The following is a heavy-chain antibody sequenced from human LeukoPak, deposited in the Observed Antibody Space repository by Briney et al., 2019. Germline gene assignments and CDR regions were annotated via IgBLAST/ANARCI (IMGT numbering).Heavy chain of an antibody. J-gene: IGHJ4*02. Sequence: GGSLRLSCAASGFTFSSYGMHWVRQAPGKGLEWVAVISYDGSNKYYADSVKGRFTISRDNSKNTLYLQMNSLRAEDTAVYYCAKGLVAPRDYWGQGTLVTVSS. V-gene: IGHV3-30*18. CDR3: AKGLVAPRDY. D-gene: IGHD5-12*01. CDR2: ISYDGSNK. CDR1: GFTFSSYG.